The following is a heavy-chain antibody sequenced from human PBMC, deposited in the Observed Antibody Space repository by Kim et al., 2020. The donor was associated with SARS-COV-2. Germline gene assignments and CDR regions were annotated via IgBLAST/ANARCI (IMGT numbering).Heavy chain of an antibody. CDR2: INSDGSST. J-gene: IGHJ4*02. CDR1: GFTFSNYW. Sequence: GGSLRLSCAASGFTFSNYWMHWVRQVPGKGLVWVSRINSDGSSTSYADSVKGRFTISRDNTKNTMFLQMNRLRAEDTAVYYCALFYCSGGYRNSYYFDSWGQGTLVTVS. CDR3: ALFYCSGGYRNSYYFDS. D-gene: IGHD3-10*01. V-gene: IGHV3-74*01.